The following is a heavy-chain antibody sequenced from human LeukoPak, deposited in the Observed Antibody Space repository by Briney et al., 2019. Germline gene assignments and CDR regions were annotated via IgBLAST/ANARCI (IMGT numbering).Heavy chain of an antibody. CDR1: GGSFSGYY. D-gene: IGHD3-10*02. Sequence: SETLSLTCAVYGGSFSGYYWSWIRQPPGKGLEWIGETNHSGSTNYNPSLKSRVTISVDTSKNQFSLKLSSVTAADTAVYYCARGARYVRYWGQGTLVTVSS. CDR3: ARGARYVRY. CDR2: TNHSGST. J-gene: IGHJ4*02. V-gene: IGHV4-34*01.